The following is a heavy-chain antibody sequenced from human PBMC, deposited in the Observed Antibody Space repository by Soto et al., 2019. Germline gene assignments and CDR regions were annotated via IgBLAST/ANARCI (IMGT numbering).Heavy chain of an antibody. D-gene: IGHD1-7*01. CDR1: GYTFTSYD. Sequence: ASVKVSCKASGYTFTSYDINWVRQATGQGLEWMGWMNPNSGNTGYAQKFQGRVTMTRNTSISTAYMELSSLRSEDTAVYYCARELQLTGTTNNWFDPWGQGTLVTVSS. J-gene: IGHJ5*02. V-gene: IGHV1-8*01. CDR2: MNPNSGNT. CDR3: ARELQLTGTTNNWFDP.